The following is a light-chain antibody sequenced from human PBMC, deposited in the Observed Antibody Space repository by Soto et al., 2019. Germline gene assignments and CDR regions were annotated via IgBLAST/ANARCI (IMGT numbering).Light chain of an antibody. Sequence: IGMTQSPATLSVSPGERATLSCRASQSVSSNLAWYQQKPGQAPRLLIYGASTRATGIPARFSGSGSGTDFTLTIDNLEPEDFAIYYCQQRSNWPPITFGQGTRLENK. CDR1: QSVSSN. CDR3: QQRSNWPPIT. V-gene: IGKV3-15*01. CDR2: GAS. J-gene: IGKJ5*01.